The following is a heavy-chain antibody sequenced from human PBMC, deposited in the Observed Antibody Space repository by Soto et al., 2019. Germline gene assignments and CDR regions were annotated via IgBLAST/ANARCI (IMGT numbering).Heavy chain of an antibody. J-gene: IGHJ5*02. V-gene: IGHV4-61*01. CDR3: ASALYCSGGSCSFDP. CDR2: IYYSGST. D-gene: IGHD2-15*01. Sequence: TLSLTCTVSGGSVSSGNYYWSWIRQPPGKGLECIGYIYYSGSTNYNPSLKSRVTISVDTSKNQFSLKLSSVTAADTAVYYCASALYCSGGSCSFDPWGQGTLVTVSS. CDR1: GGSVSSGNYY.